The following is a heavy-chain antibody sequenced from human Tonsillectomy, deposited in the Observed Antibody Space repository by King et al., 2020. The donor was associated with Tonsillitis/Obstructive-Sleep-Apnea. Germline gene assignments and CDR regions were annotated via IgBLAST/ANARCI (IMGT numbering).Heavy chain of an antibody. Sequence: QLVQSGGGVVQPGRSLRLSCAASGFTFSSYAMHWVRQAPGKGLEWVAVISYDGSNKYYADSVKGRFTISRDNSKNTLYLQMNSLRAEDTAVYYCATRNPLRGEQEDFYYYYYMDVWGKGTTVTVSS. CDR1: GFTFSSYA. CDR2: ISYDGSNK. J-gene: IGHJ6*03. CDR3: ATRNPLRGEQEDFYYYYYMDV. D-gene: IGHD3-10*01. V-gene: IGHV3-30*04.